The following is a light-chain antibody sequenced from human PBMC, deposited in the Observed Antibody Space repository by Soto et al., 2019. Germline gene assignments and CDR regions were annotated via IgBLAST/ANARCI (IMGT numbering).Light chain of an antibody. CDR1: QSVNTW. J-gene: IGKJ1*01. CDR2: DAS. CDR3: QEYNSGWR. V-gene: IGKV1-5*01. Sequence: DIQMTQSPSTLSASIRDRVTIACRASQSVNTWLAWYQKKPGKAPKLLIYDASNLQSGVPSRFSGSGSGTEFTLSISSLQPDDFATYYCQEYNSGWRFGQGTQVEIK.